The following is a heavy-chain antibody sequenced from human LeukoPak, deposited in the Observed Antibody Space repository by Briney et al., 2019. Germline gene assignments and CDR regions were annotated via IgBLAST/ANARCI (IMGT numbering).Heavy chain of an antibody. CDR1: GGSFSGYY. J-gene: IGHJ3*02. D-gene: IGHD3-9*01. Sequence: SETLSLTCAVYGGSFSGYYWSWIRQPPGKGLEWIGEINHSGSTNYNPSLKSRVTISVDTSKNQFSLKLSSVTAADTAVYYYARERYFGYYSRPGAFDIWGQGTMVTVSS. V-gene: IGHV4-34*01. CDR3: ARERYFGYYSRPGAFDI. CDR2: INHSGST.